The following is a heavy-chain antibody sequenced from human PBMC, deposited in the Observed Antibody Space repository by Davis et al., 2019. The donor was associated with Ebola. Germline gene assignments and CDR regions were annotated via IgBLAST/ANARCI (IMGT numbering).Heavy chain of an antibody. V-gene: IGHV3-11*01. CDR2: ISNSGGTI. CDR3: ARQSSYYFESSGHDTFDI. D-gene: IGHD3-22*01. J-gene: IGHJ3*02. Sequence: GESLKISCAASGFSFNDYYMSWIRQVPAKGLEWVAYISNSGGTIDYADSVKGRFTISRDNAKKSVYLQMDGLRADDTAVYYCARQSSYYFESSGHDTFDIWGRGTLVTVSS. CDR1: GFSFNDYY.